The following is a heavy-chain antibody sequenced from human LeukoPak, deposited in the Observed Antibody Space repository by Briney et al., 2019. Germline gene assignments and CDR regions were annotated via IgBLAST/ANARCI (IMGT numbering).Heavy chain of an antibody. Sequence: PSQTLSLTCTVSGGSISSGSYYWSWIRQPAGKGPEWIGRIYTSGSTNYNPSLKSRVTISVDTSKNQFSLKLSSVTAADTAVYYCATRFIAAAGTGIDYWGQGTLVTVSS. D-gene: IGHD6-13*01. V-gene: IGHV4-61*02. CDR1: GGSISSGSYY. CDR3: ATRFIAAAGTGIDY. J-gene: IGHJ4*02. CDR2: IYTSGST.